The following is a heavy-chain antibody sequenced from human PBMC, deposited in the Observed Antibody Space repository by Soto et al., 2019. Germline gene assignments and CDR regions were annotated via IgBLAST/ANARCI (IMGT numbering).Heavy chain of an antibody. J-gene: IGHJ3*02. Sequence: ASVKVSCKASGYTFTSYGISWVRQAPGQGLEWMGWISAYNGNTNYAQKLQGRVTMTTDTSTSTAYMELRSLRSDDTAVYYCARDLRVTTHCTNGVCYTLDIWGQGTMVTVSS. D-gene: IGHD2-8*01. CDR2: ISAYNGNT. V-gene: IGHV1-18*01. CDR1: GYTFTSYG. CDR3: ARDLRVTTHCTNGVCYTLDI.